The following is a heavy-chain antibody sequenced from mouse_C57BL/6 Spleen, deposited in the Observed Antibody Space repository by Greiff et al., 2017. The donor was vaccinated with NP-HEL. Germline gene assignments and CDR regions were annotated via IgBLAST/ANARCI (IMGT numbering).Heavy chain of an antibody. V-gene: IGHV3-1*01. CDR3: ARAGNYLYWYFDV. CDR2: IRYSGST. J-gene: IGHJ1*03. Sequence: DVHLVESGPGMVKPSPSLSLTCTVTGYSITSGYDWHWIRHFPGNKLEWMGYIRYSGSTNYNPSFKSRTSFTHDTSSNHFFLKLNSVTTEDSAAFDCARAGNYLYWYFDVRGTGTTVTVAS. D-gene: IGHD5-5*01. CDR1: GYSITSGYD.